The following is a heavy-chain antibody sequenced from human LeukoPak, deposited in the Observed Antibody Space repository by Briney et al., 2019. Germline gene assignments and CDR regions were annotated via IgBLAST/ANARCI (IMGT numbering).Heavy chain of an antibody. J-gene: IGHJ4*02. Sequence: PGRSLRLSCAASGFTLSSYAMHWVRQAPGKGLEWVAVISYDGSNKYYADSVKGRFTISRDNSKNTLYLQMNSLRAEDTAVYYCARDQRRILWFGELSAFDYWGQGTLVTVSS. CDR1: GFTLSSYA. CDR3: ARDQRRILWFGELSAFDY. D-gene: IGHD3-10*01. V-gene: IGHV3-30*04. CDR2: ISYDGSNK.